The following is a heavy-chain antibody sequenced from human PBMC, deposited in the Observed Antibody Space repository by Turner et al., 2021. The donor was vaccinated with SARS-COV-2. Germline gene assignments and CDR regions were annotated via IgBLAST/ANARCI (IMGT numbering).Heavy chain of an antibody. CDR1: GFTFITYG. CDR2: IWYDGSDK. CDR3: ARSTVTTPPDY. Sequence: LSCAASGFTFITYGMHWVRQAPGKGLEWVAVIWYDGSDKYYADSVKGRFTISRDNSKNTLYLQMNNLRAEETAVYYCARSTVTTPPDYWGQGTLVTVSS. D-gene: IGHD4-17*01. V-gene: IGHV3-33*01. J-gene: IGHJ4*02.